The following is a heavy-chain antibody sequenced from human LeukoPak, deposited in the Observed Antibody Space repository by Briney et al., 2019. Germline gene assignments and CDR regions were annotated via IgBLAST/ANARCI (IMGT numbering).Heavy chain of an antibody. V-gene: IGHV1-18*01. CDR1: GYTFTSYG. CDR2: ISAYNGNT. D-gene: IGHD4-17*01. Sequence: ASVKVSCTASGYTFTSYGISWVRQAPGQGLEWMGWISAYNGNTNYAQKFQGRVTITADKSTSTAYMELSSLRSEDTAVYYCARDTGDPNWFDPWGQGTLVTVSS. CDR3: ARDTGDPNWFDP. J-gene: IGHJ5*02.